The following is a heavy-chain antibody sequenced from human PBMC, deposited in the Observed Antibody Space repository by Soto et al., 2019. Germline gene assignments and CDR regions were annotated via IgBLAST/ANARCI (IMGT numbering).Heavy chain of an antibody. D-gene: IGHD2-15*01. CDR3: ARDARLGGGIDYYGMDV. Sequence: SETLSLTCTVSGGSISSGGYYWSWIRQHPGKGLEWIGYIYYSGSTYYNPSLKSRVTISVDTSKNQFSLKLSSVTAADTAVYYCARDARLGGGIDYYGMDVWGQGTTVTSP. V-gene: IGHV4-31*03. J-gene: IGHJ6*02. CDR2: IYYSGST. CDR1: GGSISSGGYY.